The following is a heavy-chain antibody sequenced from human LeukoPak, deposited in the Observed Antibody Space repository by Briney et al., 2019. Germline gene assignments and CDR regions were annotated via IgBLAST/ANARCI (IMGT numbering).Heavy chain of an antibody. Sequence: PSETLSLTCTVSGGSISSSSSYWGWFRQPPGKGLEWIGEIYHSGSTNYNPSLKSRVTISVDKSKNQFSLKLSSVTAADTAVYYCATTFYGSGSYSNDYWGQGTLVTVSS. CDR3: ATTFYGSGSYSNDY. D-gene: IGHD3-10*01. V-gene: IGHV4-39*07. CDR1: GGSISSSSSY. CDR2: IYHSGST. J-gene: IGHJ4*02.